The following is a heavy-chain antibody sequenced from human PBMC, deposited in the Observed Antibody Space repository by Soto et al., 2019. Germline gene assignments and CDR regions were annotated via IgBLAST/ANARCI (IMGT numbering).Heavy chain of an antibody. Sequence: PGGSLRLSCAASGFTFSSYGMHWVRQAPGKGLEWVAVISYDGSNKYYADSVKGRFTISRDNSKNTLYLQMNSLRAEDTAVYYCAKGVGRFLEWYFDKRDYFDYWGQGTLVTVSS. CDR1: GFTFSSYG. J-gene: IGHJ4*02. CDR2: ISYDGSNK. CDR3: AKGVGRFLEWYFDKRDYFDY. V-gene: IGHV3-30*18. D-gene: IGHD3-3*01.